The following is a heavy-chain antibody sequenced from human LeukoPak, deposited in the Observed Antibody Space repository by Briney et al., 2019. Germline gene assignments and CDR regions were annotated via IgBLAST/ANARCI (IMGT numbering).Heavy chain of an antibody. CDR1: GFSFNDYG. D-gene: IGHD3-22*01. Sequence: GSLRLSCAASGFSFNDYGMSWVRQAPGQGPEWVSGITWNGGSADYAASVKGRFTISRDNAKNSLYLQMNSLRAEDTAVYYCARDFHRYYYDSSGYNAFDIWGQGTMVTVSS. J-gene: IGHJ3*02. CDR3: ARDFHRYYYDSSGYNAFDI. CDR2: ITWNGGSA. V-gene: IGHV3-20*04.